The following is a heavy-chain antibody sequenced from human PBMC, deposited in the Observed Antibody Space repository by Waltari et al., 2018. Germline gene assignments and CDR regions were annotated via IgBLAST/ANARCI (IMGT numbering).Heavy chain of an antibody. Sequence: EVQLVESGGGLVKPGGSLRLSCAASGFTFSSYSMNWVRQAPGKGLEWVSSISSSSSYIYYADSVKGRFTITRDNAKNSLYLQMNSLRAEDTAVYYCARMYGSGSWAGMDVWGQGTTVTVSS. V-gene: IGHV3-21*01. D-gene: IGHD3-10*01. CDR2: ISSSSSYI. CDR3: ARMYGSGSWAGMDV. CDR1: GFTFSSYS. J-gene: IGHJ6*02.